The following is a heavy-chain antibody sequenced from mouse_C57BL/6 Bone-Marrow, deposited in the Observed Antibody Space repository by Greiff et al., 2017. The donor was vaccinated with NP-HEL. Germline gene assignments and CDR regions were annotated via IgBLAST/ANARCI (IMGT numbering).Heavy chain of an antibody. CDR2: IRNKANGYTT. CDR3: ARSTTVVARGFAY. D-gene: IGHD1-1*01. J-gene: IGHJ3*01. CDR1: GFTFTDYY. Sequence: DVKLVESGGGLVQPGGSLSLSCAASGFTFTDYYMSWVRQPPGKALEWLGFIRNKANGYTTEYSASVKGRFTISRDNSQRILYLQMNALRAEDSATYYCARSTTVVARGFAYWGQGTLVTVSA. V-gene: IGHV7-3*01.